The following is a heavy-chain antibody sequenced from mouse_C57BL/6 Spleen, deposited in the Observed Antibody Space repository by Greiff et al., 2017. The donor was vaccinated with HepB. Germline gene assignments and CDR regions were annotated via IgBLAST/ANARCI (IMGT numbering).Heavy chain of an antibody. CDR1: GYTFTDYY. J-gene: IGHJ3*01. CDR2: INPNNGGT. V-gene: IGHV1-26*01. D-gene: IGHD6-2*01. CDR3: ADLSFAY. Sequence: EVQLQQSGPELVKPGASVKISCKASGYTFTDYYMNWVKQSHGKSLEWIGDINPNNGGTSYNQKFKGKATLTVDKSSSTAYMELRSLTSEDSAVYYCADLSFAYWGQGTLVTVSA.